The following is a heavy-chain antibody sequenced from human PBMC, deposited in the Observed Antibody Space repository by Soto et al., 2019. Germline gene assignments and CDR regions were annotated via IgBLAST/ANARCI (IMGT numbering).Heavy chain of an antibody. V-gene: IGHV3-48*01. D-gene: IGHD1-26*01. CDR2: ISSTSSTI. CDR3: PSCWEY. Sequence: GGSLRLSCAASGFSFRSFSMNWVRQAPGKGLEWVSYISSTSSTIDYADSVKGRFTISRDNAKNSLYLQMNSLRAEDTAVYYCPSCWEYWGQGTLVTVSS. CDR1: GFSFRSFS. J-gene: IGHJ4*02.